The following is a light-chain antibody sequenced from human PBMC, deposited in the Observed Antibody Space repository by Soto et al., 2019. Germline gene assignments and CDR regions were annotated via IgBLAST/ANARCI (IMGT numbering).Light chain of an antibody. Sequence: QPVLTQSSSASASLGSSVKVTCTLSSGHSRNIIAWHQQQPGKAPRYLMKLEDSGNYNKGSGVPDRFSGSSSGADRYCTISNLQFEDEADYYCETWDTNTRVFGGGTKVTVL. CDR3: ETWDTNTRV. CDR1: SGHSRNI. J-gene: IGLJ3*02. CDR2: LEDSGNY. V-gene: IGLV4-60*02.